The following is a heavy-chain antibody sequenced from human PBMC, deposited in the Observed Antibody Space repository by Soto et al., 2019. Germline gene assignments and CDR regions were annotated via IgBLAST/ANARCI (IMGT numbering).Heavy chain of an antibody. CDR1: GGSISSYY. D-gene: IGHD6-19*01. CDR3: ARDRAVAGAIEYYFDY. J-gene: IGHJ4*02. Sequence: SETLSLTCTVSGGSISSYYWSGIRQPPGKGLEWIGYIYYSGSTNYNPSLKSRVTISVDTSKNQFSLKLSSVTAADTAVYYCARDRAVAGAIEYYFDYWGQGTLVTVSS. CDR2: IYYSGST. V-gene: IGHV4-59*01.